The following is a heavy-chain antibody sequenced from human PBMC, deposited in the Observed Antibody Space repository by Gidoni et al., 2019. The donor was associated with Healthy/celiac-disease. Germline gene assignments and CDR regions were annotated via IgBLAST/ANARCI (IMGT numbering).Heavy chain of an antibody. Sequence: QVQLQESGPGLVKPSQTLSLTCTVSGGSIRSGGYYWSWIRQHPGKGLEWIGYIYYSGSTYYNPSLKSRVTISVDTSKNQFSLKLSSVTAADTAVYYCARKIAAATWYYFDYWGQGTLVTVSS. CDR1: GGSIRSGGYY. CDR2: IYYSGST. J-gene: IGHJ4*02. CDR3: ARKIAAATWYYFDY. D-gene: IGHD6-13*01. V-gene: IGHV4-31*03.